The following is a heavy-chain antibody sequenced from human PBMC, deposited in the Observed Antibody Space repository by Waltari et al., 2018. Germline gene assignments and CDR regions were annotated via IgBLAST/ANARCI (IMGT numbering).Heavy chain of an antibody. Sequence: QVQLQQWGAGLLKPSETLSLTCGYYGESFNNYYWIWVRQPPGKGLEGIGETDHRGATKYNPSLASRVTISLDTSKSQFSLSLRSVIAADAAMYYCARHRRGSNGIDYWGQGTLVTVSS. J-gene: IGHJ4*02. CDR1: GESFNNYY. V-gene: IGHV4-34*01. D-gene: IGHD7-27*01. CDR2: TDHRGAT. CDR3: ARHRRGSNGIDY.